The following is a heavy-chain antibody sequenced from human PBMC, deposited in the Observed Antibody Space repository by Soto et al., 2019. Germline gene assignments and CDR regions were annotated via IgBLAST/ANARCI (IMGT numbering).Heavy chain of an antibody. Sequence: EVQLLESGGGLVQPGGSLRLSCAASGFIFSNYDMSWVRLAPGKGLEWVSVIGTSGGGTYYADSVKGRFTISRDNSKNTGYLQMSSLRAEDTALYMCVRHAKLTSVTANVGYYYGLDIWGPVTTVTISS. D-gene: IGHD4-4*01. CDR2: IGTSGGGT. V-gene: IGHV3-23*01. CDR1: GFIFSNYD. J-gene: IGHJ6*02. CDR3: VRHAKLTSVTANVGYYYGLDI.